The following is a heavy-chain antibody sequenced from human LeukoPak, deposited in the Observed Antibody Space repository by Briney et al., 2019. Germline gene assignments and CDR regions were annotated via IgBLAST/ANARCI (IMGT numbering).Heavy chain of an antibody. CDR2: IYYSGST. CDR3: ARVVVVAARGDWFDP. CDR1: GGSISCYY. D-gene: IGHD2-15*01. V-gene: IGHV4-59*01. Sequence: SETLSLTCTVSGGSISCYYWSWIRQPPGKGLEWIGYIYYSGSTNYNPSLKSRVTISVDTSKNQFSLKLSSVTAADTAVYYCARVVVVAARGDWFDPWGQATLVTVSS. J-gene: IGHJ5*02.